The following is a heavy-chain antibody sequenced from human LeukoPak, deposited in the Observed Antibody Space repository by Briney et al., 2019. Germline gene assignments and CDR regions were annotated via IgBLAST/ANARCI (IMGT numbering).Heavy chain of an antibody. Sequence: GGSLRLSCAASGFAVSSNYMSWVRQAPGKGLEWVSVIYSGGSTYYADSVKGRFTISRDSSKNTLYLQMNSLRAEDTAVYYCARERGYYYDSSGYLDYWGQGTLVTVSS. CDR2: IYSGGST. J-gene: IGHJ4*02. V-gene: IGHV3-66*02. D-gene: IGHD3-22*01. CDR3: ARERGYYYDSSGYLDY. CDR1: GFAVSSNY.